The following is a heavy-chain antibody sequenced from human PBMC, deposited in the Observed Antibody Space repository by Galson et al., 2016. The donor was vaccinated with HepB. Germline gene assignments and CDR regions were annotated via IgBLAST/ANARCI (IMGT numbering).Heavy chain of an antibody. J-gene: IGHJ4*02. V-gene: IGHV3-33*01. CDR2: IWYDGSNK. Sequence: SLRLSCAASGFTFSSYGMHWVRQAPGKGLEWVAIIWYDGSNKYYADSVKGRFAISRDNSKNTLYLQMNSLRAEDTAVYYCARGRYRYDSSDYARTWFDYWGQGTLVTVSS. D-gene: IGHD3-22*01. CDR1: GFTFSSYG. CDR3: ARGRYRYDSSDYARTWFDY.